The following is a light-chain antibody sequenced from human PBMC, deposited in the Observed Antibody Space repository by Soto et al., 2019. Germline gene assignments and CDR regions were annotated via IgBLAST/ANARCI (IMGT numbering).Light chain of an antibody. CDR1: QSISNW. Sequence: DIQMTQSPSTLSASVGDRGTITCLASQSISNWLAWYQQKPGKAPTLLIYDVSRLESGVPSRFSGSGSGTDFTLTITSLQPEDFATYYCQESYNNRGTFSQGTKVDIK. J-gene: IGKJ1*01. CDR3: QESYNNRGT. V-gene: IGKV1-5*01. CDR2: DVS.